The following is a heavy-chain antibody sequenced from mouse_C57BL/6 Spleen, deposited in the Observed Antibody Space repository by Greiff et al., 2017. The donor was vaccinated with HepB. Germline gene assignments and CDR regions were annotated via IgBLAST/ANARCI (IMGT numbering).Heavy chain of an antibody. CDR1: GYTFTDYT. CDR3: ARRVRIYDGYRWFAY. J-gene: IGHJ3*01. D-gene: IGHD2-3*01. Sequence: QVQLQQSGAELVKPGASVKLSCKASGYTFTDYTIHWVKQRPGQGLEWIGWFYPGSGSTKYNEKFKDKATLTADKSSSTAYMELSRLTSEDSAVYFGARRVRIYDGYRWFAYWGQGTLVTVSA. V-gene: IGHV1-62-2*01. CDR2: FYPGSGST.